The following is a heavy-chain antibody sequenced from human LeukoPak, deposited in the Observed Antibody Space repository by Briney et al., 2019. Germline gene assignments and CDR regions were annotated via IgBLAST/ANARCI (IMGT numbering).Heavy chain of an antibody. D-gene: IGHD6-19*01. CDR1: GFTFSSYA. CDR3: AARWLVLGAFDI. J-gene: IGHJ3*02. V-gene: IGHV3-23*01. Sequence: QAGGSLRLSCAASGFTFSSYAMSWVRQAPGKGLEWVSAISGSGGNTYYADSVKGRFTISRDNSKNMLFLQMNSLRAEDTAVYYCAARWLVLGAFDIWGQGTMVTVSS. CDR2: ISGSGGNT.